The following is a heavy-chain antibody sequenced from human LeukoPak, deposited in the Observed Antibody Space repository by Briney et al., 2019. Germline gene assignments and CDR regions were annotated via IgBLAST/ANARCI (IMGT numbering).Heavy chain of an antibody. D-gene: IGHD5-12*01. CDR2: ISSSGSTI. J-gene: IGHJ4*02. Sequence: GGSLRLSCAASGFTFSDYYMSWIRQAPGKGLEWVSYISSSGSTIYYADSVKGRFTISRDNAKNSLYLQMNSLRAEDTAVYYCARVSRYSGYGTDYFDYWGQGTLVTVSS. CDR3: ARVSRYSGYGTDYFDY. CDR1: GFTFSDYY. V-gene: IGHV3-11*04.